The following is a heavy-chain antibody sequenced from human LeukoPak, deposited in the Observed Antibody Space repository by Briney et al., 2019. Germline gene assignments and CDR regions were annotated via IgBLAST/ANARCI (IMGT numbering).Heavy chain of an antibody. J-gene: IGHJ4*02. CDR1: GFTFSNYA. CDR2: ISSSGGSA. CDR3: ARGSWVGSWYLDH. V-gene: IGHV3-23*01. D-gene: IGHD6-13*01. Sequence: GGSLRLSCAASGFTFSNYAMSWVRQAPGKGLEWVSSISSSGGSAYYADSVKGRFTISRDDSKNTLYLQMNSLRADDTAVYYCARGSWVGSWYLDHWGQGTPVTVSS.